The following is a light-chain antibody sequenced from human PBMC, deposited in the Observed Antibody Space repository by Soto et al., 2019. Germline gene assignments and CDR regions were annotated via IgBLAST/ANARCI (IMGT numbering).Light chain of an antibody. CDR3: GSYTTSSTVV. V-gene: IGLV2-14*01. J-gene: IGLJ2*01. Sequence: QSVLTQPASVSGSPGQSITLSCTGTSSDVGVFHYVSWYQQHPGKAPKLIIFEVNNRPSGVSNRFSGSKSGNTASLTISGLQAEDEADYYCGSYTTSSTVVFGGGTKLTVL. CDR1: SSDVGVFHY. CDR2: EVN.